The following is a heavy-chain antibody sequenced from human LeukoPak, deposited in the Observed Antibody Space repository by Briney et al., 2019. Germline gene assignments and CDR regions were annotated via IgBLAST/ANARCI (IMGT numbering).Heavy chain of an antibody. J-gene: IGHJ5*02. Sequence: ASVKVSCKASGYTFTSYGISWVRQAPGQGLEWMGWISAYNGNTNYAQKLQGRVTMTTDTSTSTAYMELRSLRSDDTAVYYCARDLGDLWYCSSTSCFGFDPWGQGTLVTVSS. CDR1: GYTFTSYG. CDR3: ARDLGDLWYCSSTSCFGFDP. V-gene: IGHV1-18*01. CDR2: ISAYNGNT. D-gene: IGHD2-2*01.